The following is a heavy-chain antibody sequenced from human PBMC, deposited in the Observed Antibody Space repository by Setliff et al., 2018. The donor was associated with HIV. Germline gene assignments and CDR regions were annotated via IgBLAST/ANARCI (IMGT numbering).Heavy chain of an antibody. D-gene: IGHD2-15*01. CDR3: ARDRLYCSRGSCYPNWFDS. CDR2: ISPHSGAT. Sequence: ASVXVSCKSSGHTLSGYFIHWVRQAPGQGPEWMGWISPHSGATNYAQKFQGRVTLTRDASITTAYMELNSLRSDDTAMYYCARDRLYCSRGSCYPNWFDSWGQGTLVTVSS. CDR1: GHTLSGYF. J-gene: IGHJ5*01. V-gene: IGHV1-2*02.